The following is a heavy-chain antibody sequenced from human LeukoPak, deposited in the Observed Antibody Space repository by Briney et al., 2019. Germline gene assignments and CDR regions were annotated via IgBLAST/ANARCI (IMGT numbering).Heavy chain of an antibody. Sequence: GGALRLSCAASGFTFSSYGMHWVRQAPGKGLEWVAVIWYDGSNKYYADSVKGRFTISRDNSKNTLYLQMNSLRAEDTAVYYCARSPARYCSSTSCYWDHLQGAFDIWGQGTMVTVSS. CDR1: GFTFSSYG. CDR2: IWYDGSNK. J-gene: IGHJ3*02. CDR3: ARSPARYCSSTSCYWDHLQGAFDI. D-gene: IGHD2-2*01. V-gene: IGHV3-33*01.